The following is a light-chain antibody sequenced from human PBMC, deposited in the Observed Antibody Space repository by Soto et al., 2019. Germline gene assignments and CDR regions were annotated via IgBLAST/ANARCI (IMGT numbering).Light chain of an antibody. Sequence: DIQMTQSPSSLSASVGDRVSITCRPSQDIRNDLGWFQVKPGKAPKSLIYAASRLQSGVPSRFSGSGSGTELTLTISSLQPEDFATYFCLQHNTYPWTFGQGTKVDIK. J-gene: IGKJ1*01. CDR2: AAS. CDR3: LQHNTYPWT. V-gene: IGKV1-17*01. CDR1: QDIRND.